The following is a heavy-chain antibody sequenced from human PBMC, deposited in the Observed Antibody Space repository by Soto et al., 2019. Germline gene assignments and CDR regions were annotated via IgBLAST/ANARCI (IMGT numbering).Heavy chain of an antibody. CDR1: GVTVTSYT. J-gene: IGHJ4*02. V-gene: IGHV4-4*07. Sequence: SETLSLTCIVSGVTVTSYTWSWVRQPANKGLEWIGRVFSSVSATYNPSLKSRVSISMDTAENRISLKLDSVTAADAGVYFCARDGMTTGDTWGPGTLVTVSS. CDR2: VFSSVSA. D-gene: IGHD2-21*02. CDR3: ARDGMTTGDT.